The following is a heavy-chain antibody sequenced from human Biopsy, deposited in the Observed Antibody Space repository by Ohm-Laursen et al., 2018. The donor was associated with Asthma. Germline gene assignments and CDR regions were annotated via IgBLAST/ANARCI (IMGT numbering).Heavy chain of an antibody. CDR3: ARDVMEWYLPAFDF. V-gene: IGHV3-30-3*01. CDR1: GFPFRSYA. D-gene: IGHD3-3*01. J-gene: IGHJ4*02. CDR2: GGRYYDGGLK. Sequence: SLRLSCPASGFPFRSYAMHWVRQAPGKGLEWVAVGGRYYDGGLKYYADSVNGRFTVSRDDSKNTLYLQMNSLRPDDTAVYYCARDVMEWYLPAFDFWGQGTLVTVSS.